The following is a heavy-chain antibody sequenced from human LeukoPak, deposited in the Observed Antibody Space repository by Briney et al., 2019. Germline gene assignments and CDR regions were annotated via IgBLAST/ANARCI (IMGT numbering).Heavy chain of an antibody. V-gene: IGHV4-30-2*01. Sequence: SETLSLTCTVSGGSISSGGYYWSWIRQPPGKGLEWIGYIYHSGSTYYNPSLKSRVTISVDTSKNQFSLKLSSVTAADTAVYYCAAIMGGGTGYFDYWGQGTLVTVSS. J-gene: IGHJ4*02. CDR2: IYHSGST. CDR1: GGSISSGGYY. D-gene: IGHD3-16*01. CDR3: AAIMGGGTGYFDY.